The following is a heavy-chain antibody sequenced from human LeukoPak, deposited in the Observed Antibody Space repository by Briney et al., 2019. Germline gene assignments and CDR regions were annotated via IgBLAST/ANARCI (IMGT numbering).Heavy chain of an antibody. Sequence: SETLSLTCTVSGVSISSYYWSWIRQSPGKGLEWIGYISSSGSTNYNPSLKSRVTISVDTSRNQFSLKLSSVTAADMAVYYCARGSGTFFDYWGQGNLVTVSS. J-gene: IGHJ4*02. CDR3: ARGSGTFFDY. CDR2: ISSSGST. CDR1: GVSISSYY. D-gene: IGHD3-10*01. V-gene: IGHV4-4*09.